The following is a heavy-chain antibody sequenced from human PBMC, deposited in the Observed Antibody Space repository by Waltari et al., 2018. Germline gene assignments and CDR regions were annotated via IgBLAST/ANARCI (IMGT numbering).Heavy chain of an antibody. CDR1: SGSISIPDYF. V-gene: IGHV4-30-4*01. CDR2: VSYRGIP. Sequence: QVQLQESGPGLVKPSQTLTLTCGVSSGSISIPDYFWSWIRQAPGKGLEWIGSVSYRGIPYYNPSLESRVTMSVDTSKNQFSLKLNSVTAADAAVYYCARTTFVRYFDFWGHGTLVTVSS. J-gene: IGHJ4*01. CDR3: ARTTFVRYFDF. D-gene: IGHD1-1*01.